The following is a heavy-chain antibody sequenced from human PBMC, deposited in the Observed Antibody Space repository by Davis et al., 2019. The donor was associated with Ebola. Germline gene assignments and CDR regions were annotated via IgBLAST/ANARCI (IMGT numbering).Heavy chain of an antibody. CDR1: GGSISSYY. CDR3: AREMGSSGWGG. D-gene: IGHD6-19*01. Sequence: PSETLSLTCTVSGGSISSYYWSWIRQPPGKGLEWIGYIYYSGSTNYNPSLKSRVTISVDTSKNQFSLKLSSVTAADTAVYYCAREMGSSGWGGWGQGTLVTVSS. V-gene: IGHV4-59*01. CDR2: IYYSGST. J-gene: IGHJ4*02.